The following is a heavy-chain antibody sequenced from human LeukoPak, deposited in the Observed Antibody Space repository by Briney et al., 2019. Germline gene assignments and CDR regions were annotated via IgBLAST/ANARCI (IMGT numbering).Heavy chain of an antibody. CDR3: AKRSCSSTSCYIAY. Sequence: QSGGSLRLSCAASGFTFSSYAMSWVRQAPGKGLEWVSAISASGGNTYYADSVKGRFTISGDNSKNTLYLQMNSLRAEDTAVYYCAKRSCSSTSCYIAYWGQGTLVTVSS. CDR1: GFTFSSYA. CDR2: ISASGGNT. V-gene: IGHV3-23*01. D-gene: IGHD2-2*02. J-gene: IGHJ4*02.